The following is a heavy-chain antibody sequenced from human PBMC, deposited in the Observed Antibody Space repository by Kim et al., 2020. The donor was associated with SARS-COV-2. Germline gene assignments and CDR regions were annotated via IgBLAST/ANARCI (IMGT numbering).Heavy chain of an antibody. D-gene: IGHD3-10*01. V-gene: IGHV4-34*01. Sequence: YNPSLKGRVTRSVDTSKNPFSLKLSSVTAADTAVYYCAGNGSGSQGYFDYWGQGTLVTVSS. CDR3: AGNGSGSQGYFDY. J-gene: IGHJ4*02.